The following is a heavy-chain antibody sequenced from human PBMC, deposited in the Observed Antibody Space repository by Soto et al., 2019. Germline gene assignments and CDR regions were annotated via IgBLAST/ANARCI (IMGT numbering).Heavy chain of an antibody. CDR1: GYTFTSYF. J-gene: IGHJ6*02. Sequence: ASVKVSCKAAGYTFTSYFITWVRQAPGQGLEWMGWISAYNGNTNYAQMLQGRVTMTTDTSTATAYMEMRSLGSDDTAIYYCARQNYYSGMDVWGQGTTVTVSS. CDR3: ARQNYYSGMDV. V-gene: IGHV1-18*01. CDR2: ISAYNGNT.